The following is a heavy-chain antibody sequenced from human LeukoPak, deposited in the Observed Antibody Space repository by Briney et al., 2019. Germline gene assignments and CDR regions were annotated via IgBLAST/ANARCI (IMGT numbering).Heavy chain of an antibody. V-gene: IGHV1-2*02. J-gene: IGHJ4*02. D-gene: IGHD3-10*01. CDR2: INPNSGGT. CDR3: ARVNRGSGSFGGEYFDY. Sequence: GASVKVSCKASGYTFTGYYMHWVRQAPGQGLEWMGWINPNSGGTNYAQKFQGRVTMTRDTSISTAYMELSRLRSDDTAVYYCARVNRGSGSFGGEYFDYWGQGTLVTVSS. CDR1: GYTFTGYY.